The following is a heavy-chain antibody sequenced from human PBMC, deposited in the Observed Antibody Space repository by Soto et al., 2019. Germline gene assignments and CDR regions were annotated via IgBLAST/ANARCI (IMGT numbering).Heavy chain of an antibody. Sequence: PWGSLRLSCAASGFTFSSYGMHWFRQAPGKGLEWVAVISYDGSNKYYADSVKGRFAISRDNSKNTLYLQMNSLRAEDTAVYYCAKMPGGGIDYWGQGTLVTVSS. CDR1: GFTFSSYG. CDR2: ISYDGSNK. J-gene: IGHJ4*02. V-gene: IGHV3-30*18. CDR3: AKMPGGGIDY. D-gene: IGHD2-15*01.